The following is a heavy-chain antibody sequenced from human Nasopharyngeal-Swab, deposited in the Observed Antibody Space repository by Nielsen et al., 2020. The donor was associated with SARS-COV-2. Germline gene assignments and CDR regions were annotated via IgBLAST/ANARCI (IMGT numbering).Heavy chain of an antibody. Sequence: WIRQPPGKGLQWIGNIYYSGTTNYNPSLKSRVTILLDISKNQFSQKLNSVTAADTAVYYCARYRSSNGWPQGNWFDPWGQGTLVTVSS. J-gene: IGHJ5*02. CDR2: IYYSGTT. V-gene: IGHV4-39*07. CDR3: ARYRSSNGWPQGNWFDP. D-gene: IGHD6-19*01.